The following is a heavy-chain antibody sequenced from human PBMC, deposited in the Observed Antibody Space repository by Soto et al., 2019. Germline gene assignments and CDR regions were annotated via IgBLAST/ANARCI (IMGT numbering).Heavy chain of an antibody. V-gene: IGHV3-33*01. CDR1: GFTFSSYG. D-gene: IGHD3-10*01. Sequence: PGGSLRLSCAASGFTFSSYGMHWVRQAPGKGLEWVAIIWYDGRNKYYADSVKGRFTISRDDSKNTLYLQMNSLRAEDTAVYYCARDAYLGSGSYAYWGQGTLVTVSS. CDR2: IWYDGRNK. CDR3: ARDAYLGSGSYAY. J-gene: IGHJ4*02.